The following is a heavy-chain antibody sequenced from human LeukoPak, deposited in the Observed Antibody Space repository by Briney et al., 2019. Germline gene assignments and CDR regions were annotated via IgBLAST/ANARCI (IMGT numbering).Heavy chain of an antibody. J-gene: IGHJ4*02. CDR3: AKDPRGYGDYSIDYYFDY. CDR1: GFTFSSYG. CDR2: ISYDGSNK. D-gene: IGHD4-17*01. V-gene: IGHV3-30*18. Sequence: PGRSLRLSCAASGFTFSSYGMHWVRQAPGKGLEWVAVISYDGSNKYYADSAKGRFTISRDNSKNTLYLQMNSLRTEDTAVYYCAKDPRGYGDYSIDYYFDYWGQGTLVTVSS.